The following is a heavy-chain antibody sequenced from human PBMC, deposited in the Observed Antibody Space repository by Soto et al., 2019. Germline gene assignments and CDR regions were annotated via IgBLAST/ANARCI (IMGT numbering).Heavy chain of an antibody. CDR3: GKKGGGASIDFWRANWFDP. J-gene: IGHJ5*02. CDR1: GGMFSDYT. Sequence: QVQLVQSGAVVKKPGSSVTVSCKASGGMFSDYTISWVRQAPGQGLEWMGGIIPIFGGPHYAQKFQGRVTIPADKPTSAVYLELRDLTSGDTAVFYCGKKGGGASIDFWRANWFDPWGQGTLVTVSS. CDR2: IIPIFGGP. V-gene: IGHV1-69*06. D-gene: IGHD3-3*01.